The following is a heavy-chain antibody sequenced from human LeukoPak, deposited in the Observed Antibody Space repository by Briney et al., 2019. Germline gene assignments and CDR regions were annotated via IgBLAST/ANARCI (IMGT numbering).Heavy chain of an antibody. CDR2: INHSGST. D-gene: IGHD1-1*01. J-gene: IGHJ3*02. CDR1: GGSFSGYY. V-gene: IGHV4-34*01. Sequence: SETLSLTCAVYGGSFSGYYWSWIRQPPGKGLEWIGEINHSGSTNYNPSLKSRVTISVDTSKNQFSLKLSSVTAADTAVYYCAKLAAFDIWSQGTMVTVSS. CDR3: AKLAAFDI.